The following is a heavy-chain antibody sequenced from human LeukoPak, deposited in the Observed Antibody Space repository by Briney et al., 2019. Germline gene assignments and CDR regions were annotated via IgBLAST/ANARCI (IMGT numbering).Heavy chain of an antibody. CDR2: IYYSGST. CDR3: ARLSSSSHPNFDY. CDR1: GGSISSYY. V-gene: IGHV4-59*08. Sequence: SETLSLTCTVSGGSISSYYWSWIRQPPGKGLEWIGYIYYSGSTYYNPSLKSRVTISVDTSKNLFSLKLSSVTAADTAVYYCARLSSSSHPNFDYWGQGTLVTVSS. J-gene: IGHJ4*02. D-gene: IGHD6-13*01.